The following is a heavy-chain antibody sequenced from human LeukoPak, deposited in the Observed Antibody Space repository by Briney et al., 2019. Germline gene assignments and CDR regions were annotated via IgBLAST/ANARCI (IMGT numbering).Heavy chain of an antibody. CDR2: ISWDGGST. D-gene: IGHD2-15*01. CDR1: GFTFDDYA. CDR3: AKDSLPNYCSGGSCYQSHFDY. J-gene: IGHJ4*02. Sequence: GGSLRLSCAASGFTFDDYAMHWVRQAPGKGLEWVSLISWDGGSTYYADSVKGRFTISRDNSKNSLYLQMNSLRAEDTALYYCAKDSLPNYCSGGSCYQSHFDYWGQGTLVTVSS. V-gene: IGHV3-43D*03.